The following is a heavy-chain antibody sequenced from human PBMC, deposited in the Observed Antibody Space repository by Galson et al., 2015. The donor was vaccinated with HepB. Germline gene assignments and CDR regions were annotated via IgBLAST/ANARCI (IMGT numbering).Heavy chain of an antibody. J-gene: IGHJ4*02. D-gene: IGHD2-2*01. Sequence: TSYWIGWVRQMPGKGLEWMGIIYPGDSDTRYSPSFQGQVTISADKSISTAYLQWSSLKASDTAMYYCARCFLQWDQLLFPNFDYWGQGTLVTVSS. CDR1: TSYW. CDR2: IYPGDSDT. CDR3: ARCFLQWDQLLFPNFDY. V-gene: IGHV5-51*01.